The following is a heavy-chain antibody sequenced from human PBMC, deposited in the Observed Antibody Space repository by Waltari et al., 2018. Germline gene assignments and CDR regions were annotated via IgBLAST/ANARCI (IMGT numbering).Heavy chain of an antibody. V-gene: IGHV4-34*01. CDR3: ARAKIFFYSSGWYYFDY. CDR2: SNHSGST. D-gene: IGHD6-19*01. Sequence: QVQLQQWGAGLLKPSETLSLTCAVYGASFSGYYWSWIRQPPGKGMEWIGESNHSGSTNYNPSLKSRVTISVDTSKNQFSLKLSSVTAADTAVYYCARAKIFFYSSGWYYFDYWGQGTLVTVSS. CDR1: GASFSGYY. J-gene: IGHJ4*02.